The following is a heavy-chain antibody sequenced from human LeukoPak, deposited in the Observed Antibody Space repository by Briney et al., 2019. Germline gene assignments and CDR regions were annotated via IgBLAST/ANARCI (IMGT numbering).Heavy chain of an antibody. D-gene: IGHD5-12*01. Sequence: GASVKVSCKASGYTFTSYDINWVRQTAGQGLEWVGWMNPNSGNTGYAQKFQGRVTMTRNTSISTAYMELSSLRSEDTAVYYCARWLTYYFDYWGQGTLVTVSS. J-gene: IGHJ4*02. V-gene: IGHV1-8*01. CDR3: ARWLTYYFDY. CDR1: GYTFTSYD. CDR2: MNPNSGNT.